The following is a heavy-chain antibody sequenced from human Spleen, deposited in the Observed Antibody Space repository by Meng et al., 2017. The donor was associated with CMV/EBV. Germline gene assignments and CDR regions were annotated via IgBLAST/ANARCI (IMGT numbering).Heavy chain of an antibody. CDR2: ISSSSSYI. CDR3: AREVGATDYFDY. Sequence: GESLKISCAASGFTFSSYAMSWVRQAPGKGLEWVSSISSSSSYIYYADSVKGRFTISRDNAKNSLYLQMNSLRAEDTAVYYCAREVGATDYFDYWGQGTLVTVSS. J-gene: IGHJ4*02. CDR1: GFTFSSYA. V-gene: IGHV3-21*01. D-gene: IGHD1-26*01.